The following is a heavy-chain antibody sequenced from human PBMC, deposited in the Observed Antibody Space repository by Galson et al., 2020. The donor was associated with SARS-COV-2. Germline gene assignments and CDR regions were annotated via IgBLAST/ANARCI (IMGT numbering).Heavy chain of an antibody. V-gene: IGHV3-48*03. CDR1: GFTFSSYE. J-gene: IGHJ6*03. CDR3: ARIRFLEWLSYYYYMDV. D-gene: IGHD3-3*01. Sequence: GESLKISCAASGFTFSSYEMTWVRQAPGKGLEWVSYISSSGSTIDYADSTKGRFTISRDNAKNSLYLQMNSLRAEDTAVYYCARIRFLEWLSYYYYMDVWGKGTTVTVSS. CDR2: ISSSGSTI.